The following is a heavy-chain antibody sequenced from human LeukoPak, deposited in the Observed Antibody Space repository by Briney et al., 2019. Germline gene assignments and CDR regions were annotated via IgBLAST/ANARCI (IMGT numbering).Heavy chain of an antibody. D-gene: IGHD3-22*01. CDR1: GFTFSSYA. CDR3: AKVVDYYDSSGYYWSAFDI. J-gene: IGHJ3*02. Sequence: GGSLRLSCAASGFTFSSYAMHWVRQAPGKGLEWVAVISYDGSNKYYADSVKGRFTISRDNSKNTLYLQMNSLRAEDTAVYYCAKVVDYYDSSGYYWSAFDIWGQGTMVTVSS. V-gene: IGHV3-30*04. CDR2: ISYDGSNK.